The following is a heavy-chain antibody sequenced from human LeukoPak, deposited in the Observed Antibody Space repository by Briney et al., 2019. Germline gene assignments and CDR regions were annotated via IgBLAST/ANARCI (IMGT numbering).Heavy chain of an antibody. Sequence: ASVKVSCKASGGTFSSYTISWVRQAPGQGLEWMGRIIPILGIANYAQKFQGRVTITADKSTSTAYMELSSLRSEDTAVYYCARTSGYSSSSTYYYGMDVRGQGTTVTVSS. CDR3: ARTSGYSSSSTYYYGMDV. CDR2: IIPILGIA. V-gene: IGHV1-69*02. CDR1: GGTFSSYT. J-gene: IGHJ6*02. D-gene: IGHD6-6*01.